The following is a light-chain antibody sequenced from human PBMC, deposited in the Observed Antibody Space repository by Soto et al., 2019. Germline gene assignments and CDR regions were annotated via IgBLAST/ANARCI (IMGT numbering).Light chain of an antibody. CDR3: QSYDSSLSAPDV. CDR2: GNN. V-gene: IGLV1-40*01. Sequence: QSVLTQPPSVSGAPGQRVTVSCTGSSSNIGAGYDVHWYQQLPGTAPKLLIYGNNNRPSGVPDRFSGSKSGTSASLAITGLQADDEADYYCQSYDSSLSAPDVFGTGTKLTVL. J-gene: IGLJ1*01. CDR1: SSNIGAGYD.